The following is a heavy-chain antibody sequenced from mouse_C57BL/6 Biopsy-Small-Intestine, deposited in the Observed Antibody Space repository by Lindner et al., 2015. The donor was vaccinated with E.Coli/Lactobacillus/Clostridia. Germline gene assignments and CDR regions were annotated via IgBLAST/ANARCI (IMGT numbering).Heavy chain of an antibody. CDR1: GYTFTGYY. V-gene: IGHV1-53*01. CDR2: INPNSGGT. Sequence: SVKVSCKASGYTFTGYYMHWVRQAPGQGLEWMGWINPNSGGTNYAQKFQGRVTMTRDTSISTAYMELSWLRSDDTAVYYCARRSGDRLAYYYGMDVWGQGTTVTVSS. J-gene: IGHJ1*01. CDR3: ARRSGDRLAYYYGMDV. D-gene: IGHD1-1*01.